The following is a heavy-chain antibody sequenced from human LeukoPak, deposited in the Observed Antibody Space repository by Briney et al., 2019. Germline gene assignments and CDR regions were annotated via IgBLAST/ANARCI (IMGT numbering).Heavy chain of an antibody. D-gene: IGHD1-26*01. V-gene: IGHV3-48*01. J-gene: IGHJ4*02. CDR2: ISSSSNTV. CDR3: ARGEDSIVGVPGPNY. Sequence: GGSLRLSCTASGFIFGNYAMTWVRQAPGKGLEWVSFISSSSNTVYYADSVKGRFTISRDYANNSLFLQMNGLTAEDTAVYYCARGEDSIVGVPGPNYWGQGTLVSVSS. CDR1: GFIFGNYA.